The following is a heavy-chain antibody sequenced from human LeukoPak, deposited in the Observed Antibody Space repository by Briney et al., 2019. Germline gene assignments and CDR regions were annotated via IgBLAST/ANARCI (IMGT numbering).Heavy chain of an antibody. V-gene: IGHV4-39*02. Sequence: SETLSLTCSISGDSITTNSYWWGWIRQSPGKGLEWIGSIYSSGNSYYNPSLKRRATISPDTSKDHYSLSPTSVTAADTAVYYCARRGIWDLQIGNWFDPWGQGILVTVSS. J-gene: IGHJ5*02. CDR3: ARRGIWDLQIGNWFDP. D-gene: IGHD3-16*01. CDR2: IYSSGNS. CDR1: GDSITTNSYW.